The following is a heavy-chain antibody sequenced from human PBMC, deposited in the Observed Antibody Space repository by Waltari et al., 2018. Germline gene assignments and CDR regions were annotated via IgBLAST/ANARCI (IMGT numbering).Heavy chain of an antibody. J-gene: IGHJ3*02. V-gene: IGHV4-34*01. CDR2: INHSGST. CDR1: GGSFSGYY. D-gene: IGHD3-10*01. CDR3: ARGPSITMVRGVSAAFDI. Sequence: QVQLQQWGAGLLKPSETLSLTCAVYGGSFSGYYWRWIRQPPGKGLEWIGEINHSGSTNYNPSLKSRVTISVDTSKNQFSLKLSSVTAADTAVYYCARGPSITMVRGVSAAFDIWGQGTMVTVSS.